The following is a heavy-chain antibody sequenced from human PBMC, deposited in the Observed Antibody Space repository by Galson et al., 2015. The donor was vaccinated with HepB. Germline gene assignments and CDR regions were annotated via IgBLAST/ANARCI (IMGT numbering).Heavy chain of an antibody. V-gene: IGHV1-46*01. CDR1: GYTFTTYG. CDR3: ARDGGGSYECDY. D-gene: IGHD1-26*01. CDR2: INPSGGST. J-gene: IGHJ4*02. Sequence: SCKASGYTFTTYGIFWVRQASGQGLEWMGIINPSGGSTSYAQKFQGRVTMTRDTSTSTVYMELSSLRSEDTAVYYCARDGGGSYECDYWGQGTLVTVSS.